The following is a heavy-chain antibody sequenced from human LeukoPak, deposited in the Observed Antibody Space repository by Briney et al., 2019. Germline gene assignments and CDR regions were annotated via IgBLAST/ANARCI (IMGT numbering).Heavy chain of an antibody. CDR1: GFTFSNYN. CDR3: VRDRDYAFDF. Sequence: GGSLRLSCAASGFTFSNYNMNWVRQAPGEGLEWVSSISTTTTYIYYADSLKGRITISRDNAKSSQYLQIDGLRAEDTAVYFCVRDRDYAFDFWGQGTMVTVSS. J-gene: IGHJ3*01. V-gene: IGHV3-21*01. CDR2: ISTTTTYI.